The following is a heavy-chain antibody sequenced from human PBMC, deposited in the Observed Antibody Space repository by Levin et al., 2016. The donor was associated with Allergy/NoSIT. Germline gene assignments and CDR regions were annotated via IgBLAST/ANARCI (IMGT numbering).Heavy chain of an antibody. CDR3: ARGQETNWFDS. J-gene: IGHJ5*01. Sequence: SETLSLTCVVYGESFSGYYWSWIRQSPGKGLEWIGNIDHRGSAHHNPSLSGRLTMSMDTSRARFSLKLASVTAADTAVYFCARGQETNWFDSWGQGTPVIVSA. CDR2: IDHRGSA. CDR1: GESFSGYY. V-gene: IGHV4-34*01.